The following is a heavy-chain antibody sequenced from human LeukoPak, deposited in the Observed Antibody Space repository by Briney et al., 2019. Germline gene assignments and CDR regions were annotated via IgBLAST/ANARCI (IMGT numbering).Heavy chain of an antibody. Sequence: GGSLRLSCAASGFTFSSYAMSWFRQAPGKGLEWVSAISGSGGSTYYADSVKGRFTVSRDNSKNTLYLQMNSLRAEDTAVYYCARDPRIAQTNDAFDIWGQGTMVTVSS. CDR3: ARDPRIAQTNDAFDI. CDR1: GFTFSSYA. CDR2: ISGSGGST. J-gene: IGHJ3*02. D-gene: IGHD2-15*01. V-gene: IGHV3-23*01.